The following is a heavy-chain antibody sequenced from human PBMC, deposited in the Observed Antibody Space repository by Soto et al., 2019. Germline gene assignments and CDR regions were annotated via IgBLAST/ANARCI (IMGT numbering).Heavy chain of an antibody. CDR1: GYTFTSYG. J-gene: IGHJ4*02. CDR2: INPGGGRT. CDR3: ARVGGPYDYGDYVNDY. Sequence: GASVKVSCKASGYTFTSYGISWVRQAPGQGLEWMGIINPGGGRTGYAQKFQGRVTMTRDTSTSTVYMELSSLRSEDTAVYYCARVGGPYDYGDYVNDYWGQGTLVTVSS. D-gene: IGHD4-17*01. V-gene: IGHV1-46*01.